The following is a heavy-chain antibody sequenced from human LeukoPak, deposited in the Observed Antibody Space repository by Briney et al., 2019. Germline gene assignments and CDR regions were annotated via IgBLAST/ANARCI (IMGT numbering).Heavy chain of an antibody. D-gene: IGHD2-15*01. Sequence: PSETLSLTCTVSGGSISSYYWSWIRQPAGKGLEWIGRIYTSGSTNYNPSLKSRATMSVDTSKNQFSLKLSSVTAADTAVYYCASTTYRYCSGGSCYSFDIWGQGTMVTVSS. CDR1: GGSISSYY. CDR2: IYTSGST. J-gene: IGHJ3*02. CDR3: ASTTYRYCSGGSCYSFDI. V-gene: IGHV4-4*07.